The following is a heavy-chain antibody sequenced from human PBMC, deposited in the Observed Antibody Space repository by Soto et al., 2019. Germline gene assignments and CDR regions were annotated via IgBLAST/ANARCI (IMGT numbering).Heavy chain of an antibody. D-gene: IGHD3-22*01. V-gene: IGHV1-18*04. Sequence: ASVKVSCKASGYSFTDYHIHWVRRAPGQGLEWMGRIASHDGSTVSAQSFQGRLTLTRDTFTNTAYLELGALTSDDTGLYFCWRNDGDDSTNFWGQGTLVTVSS. J-gene: IGHJ4*02. CDR2: IASHDGST. CDR3: WRNDGDDSTNF. CDR1: GYSFTDYH.